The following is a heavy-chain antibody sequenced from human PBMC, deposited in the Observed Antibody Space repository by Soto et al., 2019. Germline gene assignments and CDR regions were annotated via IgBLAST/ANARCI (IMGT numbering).Heavy chain of an antibody. D-gene: IGHD3-10*01. V-gene: IGHV1-69*01. CDR3: ARVTSMVRGVIDNWFDP. CDR2: IIPMYGPA. Sequence: QVPLVQSGAEVKKPGSSVTVSCKASGGTFSSYAIHWVRQAPGQGLEWMGGIIPMYGPAKYAQRFQGRVTITAEDSTTTVYMELTSLTSQDTAVYYCARVTSMVRGVIDNWFDPWGHGTLVTVSS. J-gene: IGHJ5*02. CDR1: GGTFSSYA.